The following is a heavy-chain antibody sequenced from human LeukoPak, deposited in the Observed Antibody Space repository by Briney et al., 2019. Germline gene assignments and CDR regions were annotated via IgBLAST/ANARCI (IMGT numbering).Heavy chain of an antibody. J-gene: IGHJ5*02. Sequence: SQTLSLTCTVSGGSISSYYWSWIRQPPGKGLEWIGYIYYSGSTNYNPSLKSRVTISVDTSKNQFSLKLSSVTAADTAVYYCARIVLNWFDPWGQGTLVTVSS. CDR2: IYYSGST. V-gene: IGHV4-59*01. D-gene: IGHD1-26*01. CDR3: ARIVLNWFDP. CDR1: GGSISSYY.